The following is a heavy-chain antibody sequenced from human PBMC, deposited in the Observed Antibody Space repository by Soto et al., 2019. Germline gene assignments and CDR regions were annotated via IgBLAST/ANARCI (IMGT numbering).Heavy chain of an antibody. CDR3: AKDAHDSGGYYYVY. CDR2: IGSDSRT. CDR1: GFTFSSYA. D-gene: IGHD3-22*01. V-gene: IGHV3-23*01. Sequence: PGGSLRLSCVASGFTFSSYAMNWVRQAPGKGLEWVSTIGSDSRTYYADSVKGRFTISRDNSKNTLWLQMNSLRAEDTAVYYCAKDAHDSGGYYYVYWGQGTLVTVSS. J-gene: IGHJ4*02.